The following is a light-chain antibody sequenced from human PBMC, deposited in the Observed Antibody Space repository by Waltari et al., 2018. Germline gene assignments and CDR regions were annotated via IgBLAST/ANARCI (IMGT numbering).Light chain of an antibody. J-gene: IGKJ1*01. Sequence: DIQMTQSPSPLSASVGDRVTITCRASQSISSYLNWYQQKPGKAPKLLIYAASSLQSGVPSRSSGSGSGTDFTLTISSLQPEDFATYYCQQSYSTPWTFGQGTKVEIK. V-gene: IGKV1-39*01. CDR2: AAS. CDR1: QSISSY. CDR3: QQSYSTPWT.